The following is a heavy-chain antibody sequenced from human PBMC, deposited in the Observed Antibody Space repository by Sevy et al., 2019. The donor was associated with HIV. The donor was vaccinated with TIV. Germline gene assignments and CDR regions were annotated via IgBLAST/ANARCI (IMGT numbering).Heavy chain of an antibody. D-gene: IGHD4-4*01. Sequence: SETLSLTCTASGDSISGYYWSWIRQPPGKGLEWIGYFYYSRSTNYNPSLKSRVTISVDTSKNQVSLKVSSVTTADTAVYYCARAYSEYYYGMDVWGQGTTVTVSS. CDR3: ARAYSEYYYGMDV. J-gene: IGHJ6*02. CDR2: FYYSRST. V-gene: IGHV4-59*01. CDR1: GDSISGYY.